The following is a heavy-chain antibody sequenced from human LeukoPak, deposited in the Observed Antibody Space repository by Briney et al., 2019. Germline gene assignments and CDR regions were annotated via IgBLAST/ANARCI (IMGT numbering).Heavy chain of an antibody. CDR1: GVTFGDYA. V-gene: IGHV3-49*04. Sequence: GVLRLSCTASGVTFGDYAMSWVRQAPGKGLEWVGFIRSKAYGGTTEYAAYVKGRFTISRDDCKSIAYLQMNSPKTEDTAVYYCTRGRMYYDILTGYYNVPAFDYWGQGTLVTVSS. D-gene: IGHD3-9*01. CDR3: TRGRMYYDILTGYYNVPAFDY. J-gene: IGHJ4*02. CDR2: IRSKAYGGTT.